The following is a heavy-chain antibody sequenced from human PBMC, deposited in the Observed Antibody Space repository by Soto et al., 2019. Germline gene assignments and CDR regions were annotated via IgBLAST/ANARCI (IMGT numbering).Heavy chain of an antibody. V-gene: IGHV1-69*12. CDR2: IAPIVDTS. CDR3: VIVVAIPGYPDN. Sequence: QVQLVQSGAEVRQPASSVKVSCKTSGGTFSSYAISWVRQAPGQGVEWMGGIAPIVDTSTYAQKFQGRVTITADESSSTAYMELSSLRSDDTARYYFVIVVAIPGYPDNWGQGTLVTFSS. CDR1: GGTFSSYA. D-gene: IGHD5-12*01. J-gene: IGHJ4*02.